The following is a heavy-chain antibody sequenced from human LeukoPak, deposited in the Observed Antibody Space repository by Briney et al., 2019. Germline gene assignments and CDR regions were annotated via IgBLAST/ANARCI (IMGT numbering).Heavy chain of an antibody. CDR1: GFTFSSYN. V-gene: IGHV3-21*01. CDR3: ARVPPTMVTLFDY. J-gene: IGHJ4*02. D-gene: IGHD5-18*01. CDR2: ISSSSSYI. Sequence: GGSLRLACAASGFTFSSYNINWVRQAPGRGLEWVSSISSSSSYIYYAASVKGRFTTSRDNAKNSLYLQMNSLRAEDTAVYYCARVPPTMVTLFDYWGQGTLVTVSS.